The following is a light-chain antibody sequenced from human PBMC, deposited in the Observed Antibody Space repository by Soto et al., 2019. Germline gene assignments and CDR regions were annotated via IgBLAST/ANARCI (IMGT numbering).Light chain of an antibody. CDR2: AAS. V-gene: IGKV1-39*01. CDR3: QQYNNWAT. CDR1: QTIKNY. Sequence: DIQMSQSPSSLSASVGDSFTITCRASQTIKNYLNWYQQTPGKAPKLLIYAASSLQNDVPSRFSGSGSGTEFTLTISSLQSEDFAVYYCQQYNNWATFGQGTRLEIK. J-gene: IGKJ5*01.